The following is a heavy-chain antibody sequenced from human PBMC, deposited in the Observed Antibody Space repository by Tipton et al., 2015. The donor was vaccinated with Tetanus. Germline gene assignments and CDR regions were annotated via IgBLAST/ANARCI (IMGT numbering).Heavy chain of an antibody. J-gene: IGHJ4*02. D-gene: IGHD5-12*01. CDR2: VYHNGNT. CDR1: DESISSSSYY. CDR3: ARANNDYPKKGPFDY. Sequence: TLSLTCTVSDESISSSSYYWGWIRHHPGRGLEWVGYVYHNGNTNYHPSLKGRLTISVDTSKNQFSLNLKSVITADTAIYYCARANNDYPKKGPFDYWGQGILVTVSS. V-gene: IGHV4-61*05.